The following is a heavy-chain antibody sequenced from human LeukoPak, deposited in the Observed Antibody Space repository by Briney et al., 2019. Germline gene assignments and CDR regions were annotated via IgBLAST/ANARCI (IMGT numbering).Heavy chain of an antibody. CDR1: GFIFRDYY. CDR2: ISHSSSTI. CDR3: ARDYVWGSSKDY. V-gene: IGHV3-11*04. Sequence: GGSLRLSCAASGFIFRDYYMSWPRQAPGKGLEWGSYISHSSSTIHYADSVRGRFTISRDNAKSSLYLQMNSLRAEDTAVYFCARDYVWGSSKDYGGQGTLVT. D-gene: IGHD3-16*01. J-gene: IGHJ4*02.